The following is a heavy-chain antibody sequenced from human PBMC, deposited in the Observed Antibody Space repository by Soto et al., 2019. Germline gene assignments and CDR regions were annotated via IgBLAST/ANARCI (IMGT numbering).Heavy chain of an antibody. CDR2: INQDGSES. V-gene: IGHV3-7*01. Sequence: GGSLRLSCAASGFAFSSYAMSWVRQAPGKGLEWVANINQDGSESYYVDSVKGRFTISRDNAKNSLYLQMTSLRAEDTAVYYCARPARECNGPGCANWGQGTLVTVSS. J-gene: IGHJ4*02. D-gene: IGHD2-8*01. CDR1: GFAFSSYA. CDR3: ARPARECNGPGCAN.